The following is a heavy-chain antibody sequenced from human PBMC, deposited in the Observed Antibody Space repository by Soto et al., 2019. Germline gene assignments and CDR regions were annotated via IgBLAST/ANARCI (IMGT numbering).Heavy chain of an antibody. V-gene: IGHV4-31*03. CDR2: IYYSGST. CDR1: GGSISSGGYY. J-gene: IGHJ2*01. Sequence: QVQLQESGPGLVKPSQTLSLTCTVSGGSISSGGYYWSWIRQHPGKGLEWIGYIYYSGSTYYNPSLKGRVTISVDPSKNQSSLKVSSVTAADTAVYYCARVRRGDYGAHSDLWGRGTLVTVPS. CDR3: ARVRRGDYGAHSDL. D-gene: IGHD4-17*01.